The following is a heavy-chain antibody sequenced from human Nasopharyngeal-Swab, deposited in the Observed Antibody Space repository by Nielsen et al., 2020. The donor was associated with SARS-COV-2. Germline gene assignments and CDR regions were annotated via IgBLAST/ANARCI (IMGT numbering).Heavy chain of an antibody. CDR3: ARDRLEWLLSYYYYGMDV. D-gene: IGHD3-3*01. V-gene: IGHV3-7*03. J-gene: IGHJ6*02. CDR1: GFTFSSYW. Sequence: GESLKISCAASGFTFSSYWMSWVRQAPGKGLEWVANIKQDGSDQYYVDSVKGRFTISRDNAKNSLYLQMNSLRAEDTAVYYCARDRLEWLLSYYYYGMDVWGQGTTVTVSS. CDR2: IKQDGSDQ.